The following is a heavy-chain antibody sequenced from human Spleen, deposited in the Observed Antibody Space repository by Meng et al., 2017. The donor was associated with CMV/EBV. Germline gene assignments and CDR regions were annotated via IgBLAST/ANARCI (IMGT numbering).Heavy chain of an antibody. J-gene: IGHJ4*02. CDR3: ARDSEMAPTFDY. CDR2: INPSGGST. D-gene: IGHD5-24*01. CDR1: GYTFTSYY. Sequence: CKASGYTFTSYYMHWVRQAPGQGLEWMGRINPSGGSTNYAQKFQGRVTMTRDTSTSTVYMELSSLRSEDTAVYYCARDSEMAPTFDYWGQGTLVTVSS. V-gene: IGHV1-46*01.